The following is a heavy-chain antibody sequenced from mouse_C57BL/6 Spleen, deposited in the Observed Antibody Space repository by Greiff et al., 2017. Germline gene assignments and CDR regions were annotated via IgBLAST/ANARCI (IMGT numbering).Heavy chain of an antibody. CDR1: GYTFTDYE. D-gene: IGHD2-13*01. V-gene: IGHV1-15*01. Sequence: QVQLKQSGAELVRPGASVTLSCKASGYTFTDYEMHWVKQTPVHGLEWIGAIDPGAGGTAYNQKFKGKAILTADKSSSTAYMELRSLRSEDSAVYYCGYGDYSYWGQGTTLTVSS. J-gene: IGHJ2*01. CDR2: IDPGAGGT. CDR3: GYGDYSY.